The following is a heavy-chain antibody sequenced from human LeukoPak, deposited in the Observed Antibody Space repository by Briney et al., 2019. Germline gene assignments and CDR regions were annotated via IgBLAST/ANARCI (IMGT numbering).Heavy chain of an antibody. Sequence: SVKVSCKASGGTFSSYAISWVRQAPGQGLEWMGGIIPIFGTANYAQKFQGRVTITADKSTSTAYMELSSLRSEDTAVYYCARLGQQWIYGWRSGYDPLYYFDYWGQGTLVTVSS. D-gene: IGHD5-12*01. J-gene: IGHJ4*02. CDR3: ARLGQQWIYGWRSGYDPLYYFDY. CDR1: GGTFSSYA. CDR2: IIPIFGTA. V-gene: IGHV1-69*06.